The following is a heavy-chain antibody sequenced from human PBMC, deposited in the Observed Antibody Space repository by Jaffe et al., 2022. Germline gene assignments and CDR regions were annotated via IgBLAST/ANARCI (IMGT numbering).Heavy chain of an antibody. CDR3: TRHLDPTIFGVVIISTHMDV. CDR1: GFTFSGSA. V-gene: IGHV3-73*02. D-gene: IGHD3-3*01. Sequence: EVQLVESGGGLVQPGGSLKLSCAASGFTFSGSAMHWVRQASGKGLEWVGRIRSKANSYATAYAASVKGRFTISRDDSKNTAYLQMNSLKTEDTAVYYCTRHLDPTIFGVVIISTHMDVWGKGTTVTVSS. J-gene: IGHJ6*03. CDR2: IRSKANSYAT.